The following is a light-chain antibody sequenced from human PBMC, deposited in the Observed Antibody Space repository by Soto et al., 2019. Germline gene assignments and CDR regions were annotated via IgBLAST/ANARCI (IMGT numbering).Light chain of an antibody. CDR1: QSISSN. V-gene: IGKV1-39*01. CDR2: AAS. Sequence: DIQMTQSPSSLSASVGDRVTITCRASQSISSNLNWYQQKAGKPPKLLIYAASSLQSGVPSKFSGSGSGTDFTLTISSLQPEDFATYYCQESYSLPYTFGRGTKLEIK. CDR3: QESYSLPYT. J-gene: IGKJ2*01.